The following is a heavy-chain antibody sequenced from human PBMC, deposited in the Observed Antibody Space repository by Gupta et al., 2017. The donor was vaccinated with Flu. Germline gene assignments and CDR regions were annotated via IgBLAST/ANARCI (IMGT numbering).Heavy chain of an antibody. D-gene: IGHD2-21*02. CDR1: GGSISSYY. J-gene: IGHJ6*02. Sequence: GGSISSYYWSWIRQPAGKGLEWIGRTYTSGSTNYNPSLKSRVTMSVDTSKNQFSLKLSSVTAADTAVYYCAVTLCGGDCYSCYYYYGMDVWGQGTTVTVSS. V-gene: IGHV4-4*07. CDR2: TYTSGST. CDR3: AVTLCGGDCYSCYYYYGMDV.